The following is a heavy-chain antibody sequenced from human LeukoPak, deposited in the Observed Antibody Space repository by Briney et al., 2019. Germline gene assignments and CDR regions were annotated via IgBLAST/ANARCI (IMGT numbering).Heavy chain of an antibody. CDR1: GYTFTSYY. J-gene: IGHJ6*03. CDR3: ARDGAYSSNPLYYYYYYMDV. D-gene: IGHD6-13*01. Sequence: GASLKVSCKASGYTFTSYYMHWVRQAPAQGLEWMGIINPSGGSTSYAQKFQGRVTMTRDMSTSTVYVELSSLRSEDTAVYYCARDGAYSSNPLYYYYYYMDVWGKGTTVTVSS. V-gene: IGHV1-46*01. CDR2: INPSGGST.